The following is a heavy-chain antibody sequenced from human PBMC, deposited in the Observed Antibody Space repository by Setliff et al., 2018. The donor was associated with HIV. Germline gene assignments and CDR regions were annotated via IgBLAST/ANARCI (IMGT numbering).Heavy chain of an antibody. CDR3: AQLIAVGGIDY. CDR1: GGSISSSHYY. CDR2: IYYSGST. J-gene: IGHJ4*02. D-gene: IGHD6-19*01. Sequence: SETLSLTCTVSGGSISSSHYYWDWIRQPPGKGLEWIGSIYYSGSTYYNPSLKSRVTISVDTSKNQFSLKLNSVTAADTAVYYCAQLIAVGGIDYWGQGTLVTVSS. V-gene: IGHV4-39*01.